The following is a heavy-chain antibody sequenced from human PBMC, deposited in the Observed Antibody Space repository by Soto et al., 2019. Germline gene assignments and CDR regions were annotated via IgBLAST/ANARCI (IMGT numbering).Heavy chain of an antibody. CDR2: IIPIFGTA. CDR3: AREVSHDFWSGYYTHYNYYYGMDV. Sequence: GASVKVSCKASGGTFSSYAISWVRQAPGQGLEWMGGIIPIFGTANYAQKFQGRVTITADKSTSTAYMELSSLRSEDTAVYYWAREVSHDFWSGYYTHYNYYYGMDVWGQGTTVTVSS. D-gene: IGHD3-3*01. J-gene: IGHJ6*02. V-gene: IGHV1-69*06. CDR1: GGTFSSYA.